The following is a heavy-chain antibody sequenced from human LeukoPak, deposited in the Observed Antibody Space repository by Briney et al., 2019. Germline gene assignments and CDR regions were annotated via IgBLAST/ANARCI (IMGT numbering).Heavy chain of an antibody. Sequence: SQTLSLTCAISGDSVSSNSAAWNWIRQSPSRGLEWLGRTYYRSKWYNDYAVSVKSRIIINPDTSKNQFSLQLTSVTPDDTAVXXXXXXXXXRQAEHCSGGRCYWPFWLDPWGQGTLVTVSS. CDR2: TYYRSKWYN. J-gene: IGHJ5*02. D-gene: IGHD2-15*01. CDR3: XXXXXXRQAEHCSGGRCYWPFWLDP. V-gene: IGHV6-1*01. CDR1: GDSVSSNSAA.